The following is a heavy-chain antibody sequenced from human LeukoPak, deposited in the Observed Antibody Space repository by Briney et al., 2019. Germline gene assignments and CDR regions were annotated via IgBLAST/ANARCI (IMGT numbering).Heavy chain of an antibody. CDR2: ISGSGGST. J-gene: IGHJ4*02. V-gene: IGHV3-23*01. CDR1: GFTFSSYA. Sequence: PGGSLRLSCAASGFTFSSYAMSWVRQAPGKGLEWVSAISGSGGSTYYADSVKGRFTISRDNSKNTLYLQMNSLRAEDTAVYYCAKGIVGATNGGYFDYWGQGTLVTVSS. D-gene: IGHD1-26*01. CDR3: AKGIVGATNGGYFDY.